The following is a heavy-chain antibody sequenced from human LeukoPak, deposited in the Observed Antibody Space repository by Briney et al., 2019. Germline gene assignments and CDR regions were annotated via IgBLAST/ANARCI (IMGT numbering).Heavy chain of an antibody. CDR1: GGSFSGYY. Sequence: SETLSLTCAVYGGSFSGYYWSWIRQPPGKGLEWIGEINHSGSTNYNPSLKSRVTISVDTSKNQFSLKLSSVTAADTAVYYCARGGYGSGSPRIWGQGTMVTVSS. V-gene: IGHV4-34*01. CDR2: INHSGST. D-gene: IGHD3-10*01. J-gene: IGHJ3*02. CDR3: ARGGYGSGSPRI.